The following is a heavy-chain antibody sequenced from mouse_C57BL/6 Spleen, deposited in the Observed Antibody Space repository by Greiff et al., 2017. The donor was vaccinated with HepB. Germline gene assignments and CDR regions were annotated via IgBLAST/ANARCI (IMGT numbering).Heavy chain of an antibody. CDR3: ARGPYGSSFYFDY. J-gene: IGHJ2*01. D-gene: IGHD1-1*01. V-gene: IGHV1-52*01. CDR2: IDPSDSET. Sequence: QVQLQQPGAELVRPGSSVKLSCKASGYTFPSYWMHWVKQRPIQGLEWIGNIDPSDSETHYNQKFKDKATLTVDKSSSTAYMQLSSLTSADSAVYYCARGPYGSSFYFDYWGQGTTLTVSS. CDR1: GYTFPSYW.